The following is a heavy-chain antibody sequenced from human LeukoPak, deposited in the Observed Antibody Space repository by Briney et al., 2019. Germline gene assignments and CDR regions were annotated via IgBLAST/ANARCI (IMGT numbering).Heavy chain of an antibody. D-gene: IGHD3-22*01. V-gene: IGHV3-20*04. Sequence: PGRSLRLSCAASGFTFYDYGMSWVRQAPGKGLEWVSGINWNGGSTGYADSVKGRFTISRDNAKNSLYLQMNSLRAEDTALYYCARDYDSSGYSDAFDIWGHGTMVTVSS. CDR1: GFTFYDYG. J-gene: IGHJ3*02. CDR2: INWNGGST. CDR3: ARDYDSSGYSDAFDI.